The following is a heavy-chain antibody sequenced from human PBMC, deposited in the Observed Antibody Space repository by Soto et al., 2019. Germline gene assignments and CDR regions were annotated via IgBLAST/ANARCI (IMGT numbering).Heavy chain of an antibody. CDR3: ARGRPGRSSGWYNY. CDR2: INPSGST. Sequence: SETLSLTCAVYGGSFSGYYWSWIRQPPGKELEWIGEINPSGSTNYNPSLKSRVTISVDTSKNQFSLNLSSVTAADTAVYYCARGRPGRSSGWYNYWGQGTLVTVSS. J-gene: IGHJ4*02. D-gene: IGHD6-19*01. CDR1: GGSFSGYY. V-gene: IGHV4-34*01.